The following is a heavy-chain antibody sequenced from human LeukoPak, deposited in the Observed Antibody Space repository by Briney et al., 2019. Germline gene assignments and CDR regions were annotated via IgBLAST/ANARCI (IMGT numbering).Heavy chain of an antibody. V-gene: IGHV3-21*01. Sequence: PGGSLRLSCAASGFTFSSYSMNWVRQAPGKGLEWVSSISSSSSYIYYADSVKGRFTISRDNAKNSLYLQMNSLRAEDTAVYYCARSPALWFGELYYYYYMDVWGKGTTVTVSS. CDR2: ISSSSSYI. J-gene: IGHJ6*03. D-gene: IGHD3-10*01. CDR3: ARSPALWFGELYYYYYMDV. CDR1: GFTFSSYS.